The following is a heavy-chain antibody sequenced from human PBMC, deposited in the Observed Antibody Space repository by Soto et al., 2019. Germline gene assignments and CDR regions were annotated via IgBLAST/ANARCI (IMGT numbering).Heavy chain of an antibody. D-gene: IGHD3-22*01. J-gene: IGHJ5*02. Sequence: QVQLQESGPGLVKPSQTLSLTCTVSGGSISSGGYYWSWLRQHPGKGLEWIGYIYYSGSTYYNPSLKSRVTMSVSTSKNQFALKLSSVTAAATAVYYCARDCPDSSGIRAPGWFDPWGQGTLVTVSS. CDR2: IYYSGST. CDR3: ARDCPDSSGIRAPGWFDP. V-gene: IGHV4-31*03. CDR1: GGSISSGGYY.